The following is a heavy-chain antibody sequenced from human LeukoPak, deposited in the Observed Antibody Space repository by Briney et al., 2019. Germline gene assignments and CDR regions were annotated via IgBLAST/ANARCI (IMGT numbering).Heavy chain of an antibody. CDR1: GFTFSRYW. D-gene: IGHD2-2*01. Sequence: GGSLRLSCAASGFTFSRYWMHWVRQAPGKGLVWVSRINSDGSYTSYADFVKGRFTISRDNAKNTVYLQMSSLRAEDTAVYYCARICSTTDCLISAWGQGTLVTVSS. CDR3: ARICSTTDCLISA. V-gene: IGHV3-74*01. CDR2: INSDGSYT. J-gene: IGHJ4*02.